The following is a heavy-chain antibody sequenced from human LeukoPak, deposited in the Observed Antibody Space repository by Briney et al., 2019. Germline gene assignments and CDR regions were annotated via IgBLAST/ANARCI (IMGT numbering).Heavy chain of an antibody. J-gene: IGHJ1*01. CDR2: INHSGST. V-gene: IGHV4-34*01. CDR3: ARGRGLGYCSSTSCYKRGVYFQH. Sequence: SETLSLTCAVCGGSFSGYYWSWIRQPPGKGLEWIGEINHSGSTNYNPSLKSRVTISVDTSKNQFSLKLSSVTAADTAVYYCARGRGLGYCSSTSCYKRGVYFQHWGQGTLVTVSS. CDR1: GGSFSGYY. D-gene: IGHD2-2*02.